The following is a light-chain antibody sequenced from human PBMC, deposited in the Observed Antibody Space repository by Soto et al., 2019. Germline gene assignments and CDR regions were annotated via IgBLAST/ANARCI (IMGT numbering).Light chain of an antibody. CDR3: QQSHTFPIT. V-gene: IGKV1-12*01. CDR2: AAS. CDR1: QSISSW. J-gene: IGKJ5*01. Sequence: IHLTQSPSSLSASVGDSVTITCRASQSISSWLAWYQQKTGKAPNILIYAASNLQSGVPSRFSASGSGTDFDLTINNLQPEDFATYYCQQSHTFPITCGQGTRLEI.